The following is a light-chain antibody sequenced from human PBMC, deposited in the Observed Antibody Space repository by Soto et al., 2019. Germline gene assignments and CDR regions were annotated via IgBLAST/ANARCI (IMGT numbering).Light chain of an antibody. Sequence: EIVLTQSPGTLSLSPGERATLSCRASQSVSSNYLAWHQQRPGQAPRLLIYGASGRATGIPDRFGGSGSGTDFTLTISRLEPEDFAVYYCQQYGSSPPITFGQGTRLEI. J-gene: IGKJ5*01. V-gene: IGKV3-20*01. CDR1: QSVSSNY. CDR3: QQYGSSPPIT. CDR2: GAS.